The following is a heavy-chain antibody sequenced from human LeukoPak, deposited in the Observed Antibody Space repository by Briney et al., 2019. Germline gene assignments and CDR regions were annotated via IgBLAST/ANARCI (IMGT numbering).Heavy chain of an antibody. J-gene: IGHJ4*02. CDR2: IIPIFGTA. V-gene: IGHV1-69*06. CDR3: AISTVTTLAHHDY. Sequence: SVKVSCKASGGTFSSYAISWVRQAPGQGLEWMGGIIPIFGTANYAQKFQGRVTITADKSTSTAYMELSSLRSEDTAVYYCAISTVTTLAHHDYWGQGTLVTVSS. D-gene: IGHD4-17*01. CDR1: GGTFSSYA.